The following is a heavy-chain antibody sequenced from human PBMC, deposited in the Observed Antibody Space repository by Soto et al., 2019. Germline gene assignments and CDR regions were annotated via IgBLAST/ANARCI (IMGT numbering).Heavy chain of an antibody. Sequence: QVQLQESGPGLVKPSETLSLTCTVSGGSVSSGSYYWSWIRQPPGKGLEWIGYIYYSGSTNYNPSLKGRVTISVDTSKTQCSLKLSSVTAADTAVYYCAREVLSEDPKDYSYYAGMDVWGQGTTVTVSS. V-gene: IGHV4-61*01. CDR2: IYYSGST. D-gene: IGHD2-8*01. CDR3: AREVLSEDPKDYSYYAGMDV. CDR1: GGSVSSGSYY. J-gene: IGHJ6*02.